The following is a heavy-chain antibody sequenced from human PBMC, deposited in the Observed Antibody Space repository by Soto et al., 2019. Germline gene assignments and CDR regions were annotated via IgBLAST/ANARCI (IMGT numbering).Heavy chain of an antibody. J-gene: IGHJ4*02. D-gene: IGHD3-22*01. CDR2: ISYDGSNK. CDR1: GFTFSSYA. Sequence: GGSLRLSCAASGFTFSSYAMHWVRQAPGKGLEWVAVISYDGSNKYYADSVKGRFTISRDNSKNTLYLQMNSLRAEDTAVYYCARVLHDSSGYFDYWGQGTLVTVSS. V-gene: IGHV3-30-3*01. CDR3: ARVLHDSSGYFDY.